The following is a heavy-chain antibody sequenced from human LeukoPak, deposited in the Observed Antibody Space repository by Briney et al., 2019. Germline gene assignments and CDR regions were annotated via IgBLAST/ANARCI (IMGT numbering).Heavy chain of an antibody. CDR1: GGSFSGYY. V-gene: IGHV4-34*01. J-gene: IGHJ5*02. CDR2: INHSGST. CDR3: ARGHDFWSGYYRRRPWFDP. D-gene: IGHD3-3*01. Sequence: SETLSLTCAVYGGSFSGYYWSWIRQPPGKGLEWIGEINHSGSTNYNPSLKNRVTISVDTSKNQFSLKLSSVTAADTAVYYCARGHDFWSGYYRRRPWFDPWGQGTLVTVSS.